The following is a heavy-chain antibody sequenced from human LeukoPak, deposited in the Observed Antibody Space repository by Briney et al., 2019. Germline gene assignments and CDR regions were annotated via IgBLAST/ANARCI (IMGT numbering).Heavy chain of an antibody. J-gene: IGHJ4*02. CDR3: TRVVAAAGSLGDY. V-gene: IGHV3-49*03. D-gene: IGHD6-13*01. CDR1: GFTFGDYA. Sequence: GGSLRLSCTASGFTFGDYAMSWFRQAPGKGLEWVGFIRSKAYGGTTEYAASVKGRFTISRDDSKSIAYLQMNSLKTEDTAVYYCTRVVAAAGSLGDYWGQGTLVTVSS. CDR2: IRSKAYGGTT.